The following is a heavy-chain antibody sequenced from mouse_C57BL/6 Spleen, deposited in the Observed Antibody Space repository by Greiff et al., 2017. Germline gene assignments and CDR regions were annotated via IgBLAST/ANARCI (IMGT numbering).Heavy chain of an antibody. J-gene: IGHJ2*01. CDR1: GYTFTDYY. D-gene: IGHD4-1*01. V-gene: IGHV1-26*01. Sequence: VQLQQSGPELVKPGASVKISCKASGYTFTDYYMNWVKQSHGKSLEWIGDINPNNGGTSYNQKFKGKATLTVDKSSSTAYMELRSLTSEDSAVYYCAALGLDYWGQGTTLTVSS. CDR2: INPNNGGT. CDR3: AALGLDY.